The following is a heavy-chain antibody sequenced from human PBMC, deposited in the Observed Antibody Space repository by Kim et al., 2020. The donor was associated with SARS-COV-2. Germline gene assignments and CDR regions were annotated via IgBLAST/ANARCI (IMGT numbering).Heavy chain of an antibody. CDR3: ARLYGITFGGVIDGFDY. D-gene: IGHD3-16*02. Sequence: FHGRVTITRDTSASTAYMELSSLRSEDTAVYYCARLYGITFGGVIDGFDYWGQGTLVTVSS. J-gene: IGHJ4*02. V-gene: IGHV1-3*01.